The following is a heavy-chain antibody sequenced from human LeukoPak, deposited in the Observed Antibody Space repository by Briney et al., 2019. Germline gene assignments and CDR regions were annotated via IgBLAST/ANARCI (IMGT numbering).Heavy chain of an antibody. CDR3: ARGFGYDFWSGPDDY. D-gene: IGHD3-3*01. CDR1: GFTFSSYW. V-gene: IGHV3-7*01. Sequence: GGSLRLSCAASGFTFSSYWMSWVRQAPGKGLEWVANIKQDGSEKYYVDSVKGRFTISRDNAKNSLYLQMNSLRAEDTAVYYCARGFGYDFWSGPDDYWGQGTLVTVSS. CDR2: IKQDGSEK. J-gene: IGHJ4*02.